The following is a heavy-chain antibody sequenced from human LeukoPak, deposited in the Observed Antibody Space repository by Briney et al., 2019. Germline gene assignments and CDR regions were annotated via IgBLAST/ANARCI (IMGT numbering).Heavy chain of an antibody. V-gene: IGHV3-30*02. J-gene: IGHJ4*02. Sequence: GGSLRLSCAASGFTFSSYAMHWVRQAPGKGLEWVAFIRYDGSNKYYADSVKGRFTISRDNAKNSLYLQMNSLRVEDTAVYYCARGSEDFDYWGQGALVTVSS. CDR3: ARGSEDFDY. CDR2: IRYDGSNK. CDR1: GFTFSSYA.